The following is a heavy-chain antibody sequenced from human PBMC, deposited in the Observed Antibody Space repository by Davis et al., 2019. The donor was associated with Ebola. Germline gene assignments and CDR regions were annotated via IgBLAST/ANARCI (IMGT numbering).Heavy chain of an antibody. J-gene: IGHJ4*02. CDR3: AKDLYGSGSYYLGY. CDR2: YGTSADT. V-gene: IGHV3-53*01. D-gene: IGHD3-10*01. CDR1: GFTVSSNY. Sequence: GGSLRLSCAASGFTVSSNYMSWVRQAPGKGLEWVSTYGTSADTYYADSVKGRFTISRDNSKNTLYLQMNGLRVEDTAIYYCAKDLYGSGSYYLGYWGQGTLVTVSS.